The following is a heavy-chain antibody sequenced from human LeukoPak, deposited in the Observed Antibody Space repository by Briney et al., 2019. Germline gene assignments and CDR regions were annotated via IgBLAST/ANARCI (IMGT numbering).Heavy chain of an antibody. CDR3: ARSSYSSSSSV. CDR2: INSDGSEG. D-gene: IGHD6-6*01. J-gene: IGHJ3*01. CDR1: GFTFSGFW. V-gene: IGHV3-7*03. Sequence: PGGSLRLSCAVSGFTFSGFWISWSRQAPGKGLEWVASINSDGSEGYYADVVKGRFTISRDNAKNSLYLQINSPRAEDTAVYYCARSSYSSSSSVWGQGTMVTVSS.